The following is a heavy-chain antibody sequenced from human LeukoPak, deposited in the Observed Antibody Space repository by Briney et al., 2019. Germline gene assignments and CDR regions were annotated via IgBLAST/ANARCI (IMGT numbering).Heavy chain of an antibody. CDR1: GFTVSSNY. Sequence: GGSLRLSCAASGFTVSSNYMSWVRQAPGKGLEWVSVIYSGGSTYYADSVKGRFTISRDNSKNTLYLQMNSLRAEDTAVYYCAKAVSTTGQYYYYGMDVWGQGTTVTVSS. D-gene: IGHD2-15*01. J-gene: IGHJ6*02. CDR3: AKAVSTTGQYYYYGMDV. V-gene: IGHV3-66*01. CDR2: IYSGGST.